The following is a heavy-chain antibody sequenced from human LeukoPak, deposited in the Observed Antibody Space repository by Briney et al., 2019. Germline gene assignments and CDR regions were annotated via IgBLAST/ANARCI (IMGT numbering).Heavy chain of an antibody. Sequence: SETLSLTCTVSGGSISSYYWSWIRQPPGKGLEWIGYIYYSGSTNYNPSLKSRVTISVDTSKNQFSLKLSSVTAADTAVYYCAREIEYSSSSGWFDPWGQGTLVTVSS. D-gene: IGHD6-6*01. J-gene: IGHJ5*02. CDR2: IYYSGST. CDR1: GGSISSYY. CDR3: AREIEYSSSSGWFDP. V-gene: IGHV4-59*01.